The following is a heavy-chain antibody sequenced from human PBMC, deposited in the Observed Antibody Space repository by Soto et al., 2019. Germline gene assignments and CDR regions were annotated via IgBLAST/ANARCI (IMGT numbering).Heavy chain of an antibody. D-gene: IGHD3-3*01. V-gene: IGHV6-1*01. CDR1: GDSVSSNSAA. CDR2: TYYRSKWYT. Sequence: SQTLSLTCAISGDSVSSNSAAWNWIRQSPSRGLEWLGRTYYRSKWYTDYAVSVKSRITINPDTSRNQFSLQLNSVTPEDTAVYYCERGGHGVTVFGMDVWGKGPTVPVSS. CDR3: ERGGHGVTVFGMDV. J-gene: IGHJ6*04.